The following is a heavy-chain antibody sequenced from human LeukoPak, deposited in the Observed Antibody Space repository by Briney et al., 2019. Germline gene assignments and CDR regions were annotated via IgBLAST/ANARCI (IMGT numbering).Heavy chain of an antibody. D-gene: IGHD2-2*01. V-gene: IGHV4-34*01. CDR3: ARGLSDCSSTSCLGSSWSDP. J-gene: IGHJ5*02. CDR1: GGSFSGYY. Sequence: PSETLSLTCAVYGGSFSGYYWSWIRQPPGKGLEWIGEINHSGSTNYNPSLKSRVTISVDTSKNQFSLKLSSVTAADTAVYYCARGLSDCSSTSCLGSSWSDPWGQGTLVTVSS. CDR2: INHSGST.